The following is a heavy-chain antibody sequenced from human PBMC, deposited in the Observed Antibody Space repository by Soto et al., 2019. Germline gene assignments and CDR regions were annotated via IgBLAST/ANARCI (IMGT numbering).Heavy chain of an antibody. CDR1: GGSISSSSYY. D-gene: IGHD4-17*01. J-gene: IGHJ4*02. CDR3: ARSERRHYGGYYFDY. V-gene: IGHV4-39*01. Sequence: PSETLSLTCTVSGGSISSSSYYWGWIRRPPGKGLEWIGSIYYSGSTYYNPSLKSRVTISVDTSKNQFSLKLSSVTAADTAVYYCARSERRHYGGYYFDYWGQGTLVTVSS. CDR2: IYYSGST.